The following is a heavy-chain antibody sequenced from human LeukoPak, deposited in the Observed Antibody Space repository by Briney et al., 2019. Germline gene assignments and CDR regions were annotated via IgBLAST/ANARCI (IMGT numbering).Heavy chain of an antibody. CDR1: GYTFTSYY. J-gene: IGHJ6*03. Sequence: TSVKVSCKASGYTFTSYYMHWVRQAPGQGLEWMGIINPSGGSTSYAQKLQGRVTMTTDTSTSTAYMELRSLRSDDTAVYYCARDTLTPNWNSGYYYMDVWGKGTTVTVSS. CDR2: INPSGGST. CDR3: ARDTLTPNWNSGYYYMDV. V-gene: IGHV1-46*01. D-gene: IGHD1-7*01.